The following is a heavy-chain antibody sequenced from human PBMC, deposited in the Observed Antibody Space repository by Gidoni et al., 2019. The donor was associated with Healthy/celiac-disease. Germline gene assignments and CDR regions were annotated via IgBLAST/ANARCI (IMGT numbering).Heavy chain of an antibody. Sequence: TFSSYGISWVRQAPGQGLEWMGWISAYNGNTNYAQKLQGRVTMTTDTSTSTAYMELRSLRSDDTAVYYCARDQFTGYCSGGSCYPDAFDIWGQGTMVTVSS. CDR1: TFSSYG. CDR3: ARDQFTGYCSGGSCYPDAFDI. V-gene: IGHV1-18*01. D-gene: IGHD2-15*01. J-gene: IGHJ3*02. CDR2: ISAYNGNT.